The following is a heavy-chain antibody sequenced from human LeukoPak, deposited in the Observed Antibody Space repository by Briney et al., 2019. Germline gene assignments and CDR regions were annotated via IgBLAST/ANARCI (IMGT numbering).Heavy chain of an antibody. D-gene: IGHD1-26*01. CDR2: IYYSGST. Sequence: SETLSLTCTVSGGSISSSSYYWGWIRQPPGKGLEWIGSIYYSGSTYYKPSLKRRVTISVDTSKNKFSLTLSSVTAADTAVYYCARDQSGSYRSFDYWGQGTLVTVSS. CDR3: ARDQSGSYRSFDY. J-gene: IGHJ4*02. CDR1: GGSISSSSYY. V-gene: IGHV4-39*02.